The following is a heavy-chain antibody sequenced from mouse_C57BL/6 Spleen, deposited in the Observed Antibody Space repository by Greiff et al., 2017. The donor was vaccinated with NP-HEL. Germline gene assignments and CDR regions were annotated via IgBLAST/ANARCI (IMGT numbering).Heavy chain of an antibody. CDR1: GYTFTSYG. D-gene: IGHD1-1*01. V-gene: IGHV1-81*01. J-gene: IGHJ3*01. Sequence: VQLQQSGAELARPGASVKLSCMASGYTFTSYGISWVKQRTGQGLEWIGEIYPRSGNTYYNEKFKGKATLTADKSSSTAYMELLSLTSEDSAVYFCADYYGSPAWFAYWGQGTLVTGSA. CDR3: ADYYGSPAWFAY. CDR2: IYPRSGNT.